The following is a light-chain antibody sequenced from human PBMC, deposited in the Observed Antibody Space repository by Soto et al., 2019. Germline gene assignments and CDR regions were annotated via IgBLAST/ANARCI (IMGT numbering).Light chain of an antibody. CDR2: GAS. V-gene: IGKV3-20*01. J-gene: IGKJ1*01. CDR3: QHYVTSLTT. CDR1: HSVTSNY. Sequence: EIVLTQSPGTLSLSPGERATLSCGASHSVTSNYLAWYQQKPGQAPRLLIFGASIRVTGIPDRFIGSGSGTHFTLTISRLEPEDFAVYYCQHYVTSLTTFGQGTKVDIK.